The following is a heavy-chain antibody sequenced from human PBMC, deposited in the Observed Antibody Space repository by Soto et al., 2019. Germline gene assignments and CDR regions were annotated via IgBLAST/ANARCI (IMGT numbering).Heavy chain of an antibody. D-gene: IGHD2-15*01. CDR2: IKHDGSET. J-gene: IGHJ4*02. CDR1: GFTFSTYW. CDR3: ARLPCSPARCYSSEW. Sequence: QSGGSLTLSCAASGFTFSTYWMTWVRQVPGKGLEWVANIKHDGSETYYVDSVKGRFTISRDNARNSLHLQMNSLRAEDTAIYYCARLPCSPARCYSSEWWGQGXLVTVSS. V-gene: IGHV3-7*03.